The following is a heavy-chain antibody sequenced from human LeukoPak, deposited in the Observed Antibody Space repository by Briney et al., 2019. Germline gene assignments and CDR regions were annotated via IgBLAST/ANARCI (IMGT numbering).Heavy chain of an antibody. J-gene: IGHJ4*02. D-gene: IGHD3-10*01. V-gene: IGHV3-30*18. CDR3: AKGPSGNYYSPPRK. CDR1: GFTFSIYS. CDR2: ISYDGSNK. Sequence: GRSLRLSCTASGFTFSIYSMHWVRQAPGKGLEWLAVISYDGSNKYYADSVKGRFTISRDNSKNTLYLQMNSLRAEDTAVHYCAKGPSGNYYSPPRKWGQGTLVTVSS.